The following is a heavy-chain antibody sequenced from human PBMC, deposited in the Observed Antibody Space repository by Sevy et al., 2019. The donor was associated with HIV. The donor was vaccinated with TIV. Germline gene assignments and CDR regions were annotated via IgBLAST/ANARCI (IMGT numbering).Heavy chain of an antibody. CDR1: GFTFSSYA. CDR2: ISSNGGST. J-gene: IGHJ6*02. Sequence: GGSLRLSCSASGFTFSSYAMHWVRQAPGKGLEYVSAISSNGGSTYYADSLKGRFTISRDNSKNTLYLQMSSLGAEDTAVYYCVKGYYDFWSGYYTAYYYYGMDVWGQGTTVTVSS. CDR3: VKGYYDFWSGYYTAYYYYGMDV. D-gene: IGHD3-3*01. V-gene: IGHV3-64D*06.